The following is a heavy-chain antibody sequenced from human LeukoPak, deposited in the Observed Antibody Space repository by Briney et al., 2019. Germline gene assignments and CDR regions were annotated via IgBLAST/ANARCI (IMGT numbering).Heavy chain of an antibody. V-gene: IGHV3-7*01. CDR1: GFTFSRHW. CDR3: ARDGGHSTDLDY. J-gene: IGHJ4*02. CDR2: IKQDGSER. D-gene: IGHD2-8*02. Sequence: GWSLRLSCATSGFTFSRHWMSWVRQAPGKGPEWVANIKQDGSERYYVHSVKGRFTTSRDNAKNSLYLQMNSLRAEDTAVYYCARDGGHSTDLDYWGQGIPVTVSS.